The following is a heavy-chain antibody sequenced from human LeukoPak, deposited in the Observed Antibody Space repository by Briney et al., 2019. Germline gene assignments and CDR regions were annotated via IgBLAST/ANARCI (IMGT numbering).Heavy chain of an antibody. CDR3: ARVDDYGGRDFDY. CDR1: GFTFSSYS. CDR2: ISSSSSTI. V-gene: IGHV3-48*04. Sequence: PGGSLRLSCAASGFTFSSYSMNWVRQAPGKGLEWVSYISSSSSTIYYADSAKGRFTISRDNAKNSLYLQMNSLRAEDTAVYYCARVDDYGGRDFDYWGQGTLVTVSS. D-gene: IGHD4-23*01. J-gene: IGHJ4*02.